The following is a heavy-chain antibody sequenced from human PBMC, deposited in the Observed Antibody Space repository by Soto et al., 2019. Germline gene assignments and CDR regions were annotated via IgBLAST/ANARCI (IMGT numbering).Heavy chain of an antibody. CDR2: MNPNSGNT. D-gene: IGHD6-19*01. CDR3: AREYSSGWSKD. V-gene: IGHV1-8*01. Sequence: QVQLVQSGAEVKKPGASVKVSCKASGYTFTSYDINWVRQATGQGLEWMGWMNPNSGNTGYAQKFQGRVTVTRNISRSRAYMELRRLRSEGTAVYYCAREYSSGWSKDWGQGTLVTVSS. CDR1: GYTFTSYD. J-gene: IGHJ4*02.